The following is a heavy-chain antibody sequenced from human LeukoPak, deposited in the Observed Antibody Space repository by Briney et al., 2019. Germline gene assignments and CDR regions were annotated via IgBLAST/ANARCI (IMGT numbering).Heavy chain of an antibody. J-gene: IGHJ4*02. Sequence: GGSLRLSCAASGFTFSSYSMHWVRQAPGKGLEWLAVIASDGSIKYYADSVKGRFTISRDNSKDTLYVQMNSLRAEDTAVYYCAKERQEGATPFDYWGQGSLVTVSS. V-gene: IGHV3-30*04. CDR1: GFTFSSYS. D-gene: IGHD1-26*01. CDR2: IASDGSIK. CDR3: AKERQEGATPFDY.